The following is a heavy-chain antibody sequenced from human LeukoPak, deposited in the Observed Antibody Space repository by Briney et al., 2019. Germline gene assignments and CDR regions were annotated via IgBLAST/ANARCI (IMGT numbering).Heavy chain of an antibody. CDR3: ARDGGYCSSTSCYTWFDP. D-gene: IGHD2-2*02. J-gene: IGHJ5*02. Sequence: SQTLSLTCAISGDSVSRNSVAWNWIRQSPSRGLEWLGRTYYRSKWYNDYAVSVRSRISINPDTSKNQFSLQLNSVTPEDTAVYYCARDGGYCSSTSCYTWFDPWGQGTRVIVSS. CDR1: GDSVSRNSVA. CDR2: TYYRSKWYN. V-gene: IGHV6-1*01.